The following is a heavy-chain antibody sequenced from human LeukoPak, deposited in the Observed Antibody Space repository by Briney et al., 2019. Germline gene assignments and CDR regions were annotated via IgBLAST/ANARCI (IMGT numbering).Heavy chain of an antibody. V-gene: IGHV3-74*01. CDR2: INSDGSST. CDR1: GFTFSSYW. D-gene: IGHD2-2*02. J-gene: IGHJ5*02. Sequence: PGGSLRLPCAASGFTFSSYWMHWVRQAPGKGLVWVSRINSDGSSTSYADSVKGRFTISRDNAKNTLYLQMNSLRAEDTAVYYCARDAPDCSSTSCYTPYYWFDPWGQGTLVTVSS. CDR3: ARDAPDCSSTSCYTPYYWFDP.